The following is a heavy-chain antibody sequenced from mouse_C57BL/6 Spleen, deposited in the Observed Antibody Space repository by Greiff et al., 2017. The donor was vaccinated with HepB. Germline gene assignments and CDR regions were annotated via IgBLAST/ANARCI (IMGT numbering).Heavy chain of an antibody. CDR1: GFTFSNYW. V-gene: IGHV6-3*01. CDR2: IRLKSDNYAT. CDR3: TGEITTVVADY. J-gene: IGHJ2*01. D-gene: IGHD1-1*01. Sequence: EVKVEESGGGLVQPGGSMKLSCVASGFTFSNYWMNWVRQSPEKGLEWVAQIRLKSDNYATHYAESVKGRFTISRDDSKSSVYLQMNNLRAEDTGIYYCTGEITTVVADYWGQGTTLTVSS.